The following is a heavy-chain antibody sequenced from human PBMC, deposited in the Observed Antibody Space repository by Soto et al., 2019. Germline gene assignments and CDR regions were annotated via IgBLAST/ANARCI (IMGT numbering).Heavy chain of an antibody. CDR3: ARSVGWGLHLGELSSPHAFDI. CDR1: GGSISSSSYY. V-gene: IGHV4-39*07. D-gene: IGHD3-16*02. Sequence: PSETLSLTCTVSGGSISSSSYYWGWIRQPPGKGLEWIGYIYYSGSTYYNPSLKSRVTISVDTSKNQFSLKLSSVTAADTAVYYCARSVGWGLHLGELSSPHAFDIWGQGTMVTVSS. J-gene: IGHJ3*02. CDR2: IYYSGST.